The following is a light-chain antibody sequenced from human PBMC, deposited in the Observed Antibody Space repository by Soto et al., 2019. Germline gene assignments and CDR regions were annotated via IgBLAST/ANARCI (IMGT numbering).Light chain of an antibody. Sequence: ILMTQSPATLSVSPGGRATLSCRASEDVSSELAWYQQKPGLPPRLVIYDASTRATGIPGRFSGSGSGKDFTLTISGLQSEDFAIYYCLQYDTWPPGTFGQGTKV. CDR2: DAS. CDR1: EDVSSE. CDR3: LQYDTWPPGT. V-gene: IGKV3-15*01. J-gene: IGKJ1*01.